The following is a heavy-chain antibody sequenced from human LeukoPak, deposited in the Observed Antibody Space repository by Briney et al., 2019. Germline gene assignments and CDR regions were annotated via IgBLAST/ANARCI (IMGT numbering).Heavy chain of an antibody. D-gene: IGHD4-17*01. J-gene: IGHJ4*02. CDR3: AKEIWPTVTTPGHTHFDY. V-gene: IGHV3-30*02. CDR2: IRYDGRNK. Sequence: GGSLRLSCVASGWMHWVRQAPGKGLEWVAFIRYDGRNKCYADSVKGRFTISRDNSKNTLCLQMNSLRAEDTAVYYCAKEIWPTVTTPGHTHFDYWGQGTLVTVSS. CDR1: GW.